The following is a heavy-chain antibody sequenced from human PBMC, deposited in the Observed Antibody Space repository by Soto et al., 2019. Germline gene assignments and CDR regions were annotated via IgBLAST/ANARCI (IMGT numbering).Heavy chain of an antibody. D-gene: IGHD3-22*01. CDR2: IKSKTDGGTT. CDR3: STVSYCTTIVVRFDY. V-gene: IGHV3-15*07. Sequence: GGSLRLSCAASGFTFSNAWINWVRQAPGKGLEWVGRIKSKTDGGTTDFAAPVKGRFAVSRDDSKDMVYLQMNSLKTEDTGIYYCSTVSYCTTIVVRFDYWGHGTLVTVSS. J-gene: IGHJ4*01. CDR1: GFTFSNAW.